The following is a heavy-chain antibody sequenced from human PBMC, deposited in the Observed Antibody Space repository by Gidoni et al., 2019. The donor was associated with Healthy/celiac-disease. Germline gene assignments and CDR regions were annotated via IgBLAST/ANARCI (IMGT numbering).Heavy chain of an antibody. V-gene: IGHV1-8*02. Sequence: QVQLVQSGAEVKKPRAAVKVSCKASGYPFTSYPLNWVPQATGQGLEWMGWMNPNSGNTGYAQKVQGRVTMTRNTSISTAYMELRSLRSEDTAVDYWAGTYSSSWYPLYYYYGMDVWGQGTTVTVSS. D-gene: IGHD6-13*01. CDR3: AGTYSSSWYPLYYYYGMDV. CDR1: GYPFTSYP. J-gene: IGHJ6*02. CDR2: MNPNSGNT.